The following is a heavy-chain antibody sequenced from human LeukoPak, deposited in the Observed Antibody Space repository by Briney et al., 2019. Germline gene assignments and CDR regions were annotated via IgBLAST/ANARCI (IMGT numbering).Heavy chain of an antibody. V-gene: IGHV3-7*01. CDR3: ARLEWDDGQVPGFDQ. CDR1: GFSFRNTW. Sequence: AGGSLRLSCTTSGFSFRNTWMSWVRQAPGEGLEWVANIKQDETEIYYADSMKGRFTISRDNVKRSLYLQMNNLRVEDTAVYYCARLEWDDGQVPGFDQWGQGILVTVSS. J-gene: IGHJ5*02. D-gene: IGHD1-26*01. CDR2: IKQDETEI.